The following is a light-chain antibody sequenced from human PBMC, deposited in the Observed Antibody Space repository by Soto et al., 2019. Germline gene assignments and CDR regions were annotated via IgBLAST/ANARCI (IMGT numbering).Light chain of an antibody. CDR2: DVS. CDR1: SSDVGGYNS. CDR3: CSYVGSDTHYV. Sequence: QSALTQPRSVSGSPGQSVTISCTGTSSDVGGYNSVSWYQQHPDKAPKFMIYDVSKRPSGVPDRFSGSKSGNTASLTISGLQAEDEADYYCCSYVGSDTHYVFGTGTKLTVL. V-gene: IGLV2-11*01. J-gene: IGLJ1*01.